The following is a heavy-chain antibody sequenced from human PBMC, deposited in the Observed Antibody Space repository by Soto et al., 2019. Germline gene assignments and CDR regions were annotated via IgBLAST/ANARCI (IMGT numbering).Heavy chain of an antibody. CDR3: ARAEGYSHPFDY. CDR1: GGTFSSYA. D-gene: IGHD5-18*01. Sequence: ASVKVSCKASGGTFSSYAISWVRQAPGQGLEWMGGISPIFGTANYAQKFQGRVTITADESTSTAYMELSSLRSEDTAVYYCARAEGYSHPFDYWGQGTLVTVSS. V-gene: IGHV1-69*13. J-gene: IGHJ4*02. CDR2: ISPIFGTA.